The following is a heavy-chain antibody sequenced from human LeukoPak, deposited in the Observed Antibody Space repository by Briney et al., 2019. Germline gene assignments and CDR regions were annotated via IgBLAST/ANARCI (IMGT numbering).Heavy chain of an antibody. J-gene: IGHJ6*02. CDR1: GGSISSGSYY. CDR3: ARDYGSGRNYYYGMDV. CDR2: IYYSGST. V-gene: IGHV4-61*01. D-gene: IGHD3-10*01. Sequence: SETLSLTCTVSGGSISSGSYYWSWIRQPPGKGLEWIGYIYYSGSTNYNPSLKSRVTISVDTSKNQFSLKLSSVTAADTAVYYCARDYGSGRNYYYGMDVWGQGTTVTVSS.